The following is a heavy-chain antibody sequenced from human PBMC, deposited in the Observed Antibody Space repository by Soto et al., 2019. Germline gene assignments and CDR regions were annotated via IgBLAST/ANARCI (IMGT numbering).Heavy chain of an antibody. D-gene: IGHD6-19*01. Sequence: GASVKVSCKSSGGTFSSCSISWGRRAPGQGLEWVGGIIPIFGTANYAQKFQGRVTITADESTSTAYMELSSLRSEDTAVYYCARDGKGSGWYGIDYGMDVWGQGTTVTVSS. CDR2: IIPIFGTA. J-gene: IGHJ6*02. CDR3: ARDGKGSGWYGIDYGMDV. V-gene: IGHV1-69*13. CDR1: GGTFSSCS.